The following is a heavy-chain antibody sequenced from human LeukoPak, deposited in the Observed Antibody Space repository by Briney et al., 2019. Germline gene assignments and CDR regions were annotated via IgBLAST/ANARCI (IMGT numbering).Heavy chain of an antibody. Sequence: SETLSLTCTVSGGSISRSSYYWGWIRQPPGKGLQWIGHIYYTGSTNYNPSLKSRLTISLDTSKNQFSLKLSSVTAADTAVYYCTRSLGVVIHGGMDVWGQGTTVTVS. J-gene: IGHJ6*02. CDR2: IYYTGST. CDR1: GGSISRSSYY. D-gene: IGHD3-3*01. CDR3: TRSLGVVIHGGMDV. V-gene: IGHV4-61*05.